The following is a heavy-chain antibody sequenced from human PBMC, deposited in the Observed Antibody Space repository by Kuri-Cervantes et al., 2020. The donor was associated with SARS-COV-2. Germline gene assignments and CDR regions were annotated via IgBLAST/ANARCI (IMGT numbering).Heavy chain of an antibody. CDR1: GFTVSSNY. Sequence: GESLKISCAASGFTVSSNYMSWVRQAPGKGLEWVSVIYSGGSTYYADSVKGRFTISRDNAKNSLYLQMNSLRAEDTAVYYCARDTYSSGWHGGWFDPWGQGTLVNRLL. CDR2: IYSGGST. D-gene: IGHD6-19*01. CDR3: ARDTYSSGWHGGWFDP. J-gene: IGHJ5*02. V-gene: IGHV3-53*01.